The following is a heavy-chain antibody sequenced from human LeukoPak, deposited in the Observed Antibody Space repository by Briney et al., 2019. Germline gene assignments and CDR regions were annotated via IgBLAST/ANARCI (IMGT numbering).Heavy chain of an antibody. D-gene: IGHD3-22*01. CDR1: GYSFTSYW. CDR2: IYPGDSDT. Sequence: ESLKISCKGSGYSFTSYWIGWVRQMPGKGLEWMGSIYPGDSDTRYSPSFQGQVTISADKSISTAYLQWSSLKASDTAMYYCARPQYYYDSSGYPNGYYFDYWGQGTLVTVSS. J-gene: IGHJ4*02. CDR3: ARPQYYYDSSGYPNGYYFDY. V-gene: IGHV5-51*01.